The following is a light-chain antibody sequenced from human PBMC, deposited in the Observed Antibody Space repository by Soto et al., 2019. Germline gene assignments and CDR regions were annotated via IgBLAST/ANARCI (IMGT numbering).Light chain of an antibody. J-gene: IGKJ5*01. V-gene: IGKV1-5*01. CDR3: LQDYSYPFT. Sequence: IQMTHSPSTLSASVGDRVTITCRASQSISDWLAWFQLKPGKAPKLLIYDASSLESGVPSRFSGSGSGAEFTLTISSLQPEDSATYYCLQDYSYPFTFGRGTQLEIK. CDR1: QSISDW. CDR2: DAS.